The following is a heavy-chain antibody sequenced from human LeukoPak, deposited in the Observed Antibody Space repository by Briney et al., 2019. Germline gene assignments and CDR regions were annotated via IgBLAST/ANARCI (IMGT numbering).Heavy chain of an antibody. J-gene: IGHJ5*02. CDR2: INSEGSGT. D-gene: IGHD3-9*01. Sequence: RPGGSLRLSCVASGFTLSNYWMQWVRQGTGKGLVSVSHINSEGSGTSYADSVKGRFTISRDIAKNTVYLEMNSLRAEDTAVYYCARGVLTYFDPWGQGTLVTVSS. CDR1: GFTLSNYW. CDR3: ARGVLTYFDP. V-gene: IGHV3-74*01.